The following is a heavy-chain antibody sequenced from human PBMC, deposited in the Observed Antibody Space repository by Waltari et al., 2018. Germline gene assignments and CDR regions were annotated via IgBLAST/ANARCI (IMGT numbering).Heavy chain of an antibody. Sequence: QVQLQESGPGLVKPSETLSLTCTVSGGSMNNYYWSWIRRSPGKGLEWIGYIYSTGESDYNPSLRSRVTISVDMSKTQFSLNLRSVTAADTAIYYCARDTGHYFENWGQGTLVTVSS. CDR1: GGSMNNYY. CDR2: IYSTGES. J-gene: IGHJ4*02. V-gene: IGHV4-59*01. CDR3: ARDTGHYFEN.